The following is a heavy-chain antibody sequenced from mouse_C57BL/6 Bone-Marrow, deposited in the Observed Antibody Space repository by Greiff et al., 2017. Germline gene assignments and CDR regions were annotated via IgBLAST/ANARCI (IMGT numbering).Heavy chain of an antibody. V-gene: IGHV5-17*01. Sequence: EVKLVEPGGGLVKPGGSLKLSCAASGFTFSDYGMHWVRQAPEKGLEWVAYISSGSSTIYYADPVQGRFTISRDDAMNTLFLQLTSLRSDDTAMNYCARHDYCGSSYGFAYWGQGTLVTVSA. CDR1: GFTFSDYG. D-gene: IGHD1-1*01. CDR3: ARHDYCGSSYGFAY. J-gene: IGHJ3*01. CDR2: ISSGSSTI.